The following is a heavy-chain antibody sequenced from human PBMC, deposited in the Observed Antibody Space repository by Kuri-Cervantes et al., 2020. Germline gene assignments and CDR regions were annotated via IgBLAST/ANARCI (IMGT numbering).Heavy chain of an antibody. J-gene: IGHJ6*02. Sequence: GESLKISCAASGFTFTSYGMNWVRQTPGKGLEWLSYISTGSGTIYYADSVRGRFTISRDDAKNSLNLQMNSLRDEDTAVYYCARDPATIDNYYGMDVWGQGTTVTVSS. CDR3: ARDPATIDNYYGMDV. V-gene: IGHV3-48*02. CDR2: ISTGSGTI. CDR1: GFTFTSYG. D-gene: IGHD5-24*01.